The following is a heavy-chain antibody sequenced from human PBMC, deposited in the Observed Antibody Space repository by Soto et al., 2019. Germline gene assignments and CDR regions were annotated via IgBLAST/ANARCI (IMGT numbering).Heavy chain of an antibody. V-gene: IGHV1-18*04. J-gene: IGHJ5*02. CDR2: ISAYNGNT. Sequence: EASVKVSCKASGYTFTSYGISWVRQAPGQGLEWMGWISAYNGNTNYAQKLQGRVTMTTDTSTSTAYMELRGLRSDDTAVYYCSGDLAAGGGWFDPWGQGTLVTVSS. CDR3: SGDLAAGGGWFDP. D-gene: IGHD6-13*01. CDR1: GYTFTSYG.